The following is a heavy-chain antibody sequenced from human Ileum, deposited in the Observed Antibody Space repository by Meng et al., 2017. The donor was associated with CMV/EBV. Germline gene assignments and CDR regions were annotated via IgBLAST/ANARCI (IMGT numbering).Heavy chain of an antibody. CDR3: ARESQYDFWSGYGY. Sequence: GESLKISCAASGFTFSDYYMSCIRQAPRKGLEWVSYISSSGSNIYYADSVKGRFTISRDNAQNSLYLQMNSLRADDTAVYYCARESQYDFWSGYGYWGQGTLVTVSS. CDR1: GFTFSDYY. J-gene: IGHJ4*02. D-gene: IGHD3-3*01. CDR2: ISSSGSNI. V-gene: IGHV3-11*01.